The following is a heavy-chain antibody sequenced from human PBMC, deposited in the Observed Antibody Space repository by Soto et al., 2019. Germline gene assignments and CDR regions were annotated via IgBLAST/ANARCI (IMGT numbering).Heavy chain of an antibody. J-gene: IGHJ4*02. CDR2: IYYSGST. CDR1: GGSISSSSYY. D-gene: IGHD4-17*01. CDR3: ARHIVGFYGDVPIDY. Sequence: QLQLQESGPGLVKPSETLSLTCTVSGGSISSSSYYWGWIRQPPGKGLEWIGSIYYSGSTYYNPSIKRRVTISVDTSKNQFSLKLSSVTAADTAVYYSARHIVGFYGDVPIDYWGQGTLVTVSS. V-gene: IGHV4-39*01.